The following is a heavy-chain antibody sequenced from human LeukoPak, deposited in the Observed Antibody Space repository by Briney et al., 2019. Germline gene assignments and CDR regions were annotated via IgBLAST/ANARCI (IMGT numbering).Heavy chain of an antibody. CDR1: GGSISSSSYY. Sequence: SETLSLTCTVSGGSISSSSYYWGWIRQPPGKGLEWIGSIYYSGSTNYNPSLKSRVTISVDTSKNQFSLKLSSVTAADTAVYYCARSRVGSRRYFDWLFVDYWGQGTLVTVSS. CDR2: IYYSGST. V-gene: IGHV4-39*07. J-gene: IGHJ4*02. CDR3: ARSRVGSRRYFDWLFVDY. D-gene: IGHD3-9*01.